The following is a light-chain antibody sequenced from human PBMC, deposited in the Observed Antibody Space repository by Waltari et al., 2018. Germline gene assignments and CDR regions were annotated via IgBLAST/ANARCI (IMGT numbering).Light chain of an antibody. Sequence: QSVLTQPPSVSGAPGQRGTISCTGGRSHLGHPYDVHCYQHLPGTAPKLLIYGNSNRPSGVPDRFSGSKSGTSASLAITGLQTKDEAVYYCQSYDSSLSAVVFGGGTKLTVL. CDR3: QSYDSSLSAVV. V-gene: IGLV1-40*01. J-gene: IGLJ3*02. CDR2: GNS. CDR1: RSHLGHPYD.